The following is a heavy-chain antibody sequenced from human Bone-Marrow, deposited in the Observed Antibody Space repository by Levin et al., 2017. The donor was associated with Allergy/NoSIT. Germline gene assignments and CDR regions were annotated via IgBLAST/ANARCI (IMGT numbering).Heavy chain of an antibody. CDR1: GFTFSSYW. CDR3: ARGQGGYNLFLL. CDR2: INSDGSTT. D-gene: IGHD5-24*01. Sequence: GGSLRLSCAASGFTFSSYWMHWVRQAPGKGLVWVSRINSDGSTTNYADSVKGRFTISRDNAMDTLYLQMNSLRAEDTALYYCARGQGGYNLFLLWGRGTLVTVSS. J-gene: IGHJ2*01. V-gene: IGHV3-74*01.